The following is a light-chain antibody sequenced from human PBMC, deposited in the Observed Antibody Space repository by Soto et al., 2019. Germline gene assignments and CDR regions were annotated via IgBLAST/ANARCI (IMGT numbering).Light chain of an antibody. J-gene: IGKJ1*01. CDR2: GAS. CDR3: QQYNNWPQWT. V-gene: IGKV3-15*01. Sequence: EIVMTQSPATLSVSPGERATLSCRASQSVSSNLAWYQQKPGQAPRLLIYGASTRATGIPARFSGSGSGTEFTLTISSLQSEDVAVYYCQQYNNWPQWTFGRGTKVEIK. CDR1: QSVSSN.